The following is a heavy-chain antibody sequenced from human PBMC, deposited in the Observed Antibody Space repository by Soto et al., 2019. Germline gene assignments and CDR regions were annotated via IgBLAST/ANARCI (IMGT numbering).Heavy chain of an antibody. Sequence: GALRLSCAASGLTLSSYGMHWVRQAPGKGLEWVAVISYDGSNKYYADSVKGRFTISRDNSKNTLYLQMNRLRAEDTAVYYCAKDLIVGAAYYYYGMDVWGQGTTVTVSS. CDR3: AKDLIVGAAYYYYGMDV. CDR1: GLTLSSYG. D-gene: IGHD1-26*01. CDR2: ISYDGSNK. J-gene: IGHJ6*02. V-gene: IGHV3-30*18.